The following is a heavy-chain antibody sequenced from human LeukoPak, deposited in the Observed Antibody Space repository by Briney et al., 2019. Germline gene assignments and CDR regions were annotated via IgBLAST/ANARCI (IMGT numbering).Heavy chain of an antibody. CDR3: ASDGNTGSWYFY. CDR1: GGSIYSFY. V-gene: IGHV4-59*08. CDR2: IQYSGGT. D-gene: IGHD6-13*01. Sequence: SETLSLTCTVSGGSIYSFYGSWIRQSPGKGLEWVGYIQYSGGTNYNPSLKSRVTISLDTSKNQFSLRLNSVTAADTAVYYCASDGNTGSWYFYWGQGTLVTVSS. J-gene: IGHJ4*02.